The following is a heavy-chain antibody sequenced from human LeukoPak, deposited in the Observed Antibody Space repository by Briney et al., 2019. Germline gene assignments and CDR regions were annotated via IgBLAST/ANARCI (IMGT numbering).Heavy chain of an antibody. CDR2: ISAYNGNT. Sequence: ASVKVSCKTSGGIFTSVGISWVRQAPGQGLEWMGWISAYNGNTNYAQKLQGRVTMTTDTSTSTAYMELRSLRSDDTAVYYCARGFAYCSSTSCLDYWGQGTLVTVSS. V-gene: IGHV1-18*01. D-gene: IGHD2-2*01. J-gene: IGHJ4*02. CDR1: GGIFTSVG. CDR3: ARGFAYCSSTSCLDY.